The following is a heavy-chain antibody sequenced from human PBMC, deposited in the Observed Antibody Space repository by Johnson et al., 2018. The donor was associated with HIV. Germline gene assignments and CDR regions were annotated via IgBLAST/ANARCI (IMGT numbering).Heavy chain of an antibody. CDR2: IYSGGST. Sequence: VQLVESGGGVVQPGGSLRLSCAASGFTVSSNYMSWVRQAPGKGLEWVSVIYSGGSTYYADSVKGRFTISRDKSKNTLYLEMNSLRAEDTAVYYCARLDEIAAAGTGDAFDIWGQGTMVTVSS. CDR3: ARLDEIAAAGTGDAFDI. V-gene: IGHV3-66*01. CDR1: GFTVSSNY. J-gene: IGHJ3*02. D-gene: IGHD6-13*01.